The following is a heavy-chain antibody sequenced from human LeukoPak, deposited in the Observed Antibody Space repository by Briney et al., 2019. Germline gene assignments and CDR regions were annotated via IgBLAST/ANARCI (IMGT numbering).Heavy chain of an antibody. D-gene: IGHD3-22*01. V-gene: IGHV1-46*01. CDR1: GYTFTSYY. CDR2: INPSSGST. J-gene: IGHJ5*01. CDR3: ARDARFYYDRSGYYYPLWFDP. Sequence: ASVKVSCKASGYTFTSYYMHWVRQAPGQGLEWMGIINPSSGSTSYAQEFQGRVTMTRDTSTSTVYMELSSLRSEDTAAYYCARDARFYYDRSGYYYPLWFDPWGQGTLVTVSS.